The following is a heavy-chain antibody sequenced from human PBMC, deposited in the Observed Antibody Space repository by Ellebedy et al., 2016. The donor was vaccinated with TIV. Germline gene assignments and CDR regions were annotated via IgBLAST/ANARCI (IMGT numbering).Heavy chain of an antibody. Sequence: GESLKISXAASGFVFDTYRMNWVRQAPGKGLEWVALISAGGGHLHYPDSVKGRFTVSRDDSENTVYLHMDSLRAEDTALYYCAKVALGYSGWDWFDPWGQGAQVTVSS. CDR3: AKVALGYSGWDWFDP. CDR2: ISAGGGHL. D-gene: IGHD5-12*01. J-gene: IGHJ5*02. CDR1: GFVFDTYR. V-gene: IGHV3-23*01.